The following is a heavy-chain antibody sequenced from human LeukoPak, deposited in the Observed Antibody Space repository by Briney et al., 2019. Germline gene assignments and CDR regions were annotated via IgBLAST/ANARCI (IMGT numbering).Heavy chain of an antibody. CDR2: IHPSGSET. CDR3: ARYGYGAAVDL. J-gene: IGHJ4*02. CDR1: GFILSTYW. V-gene: IGHV3-7*01. D-gene: IGHD6-13*01. Sequence: GGSPRLSCAASGFILSTYWMTWVRQAPGAGLEWVANIHPSGSETYHVDPVKGRFTISRDNAKGFVYLQISSLRAEDTSVYHGARYGYGAAVDLGGQRTRDTVSS.